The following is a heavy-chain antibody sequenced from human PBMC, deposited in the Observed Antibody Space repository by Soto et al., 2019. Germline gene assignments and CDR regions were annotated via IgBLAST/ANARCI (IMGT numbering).Heavy chain of an antibody. Sequence: GGSLRLSCAASGFTFSSYSMNWVRQAPGKGLEWVSYISSSSSTIYYADSVKGRFTISRDNAKNSLYLQMNSLRDEDTAVYYCARDGSRGYSGYDGGFDYWGQGTRVTVSS. V-gene: IGHV3-48*02. CDR2: ISSSSSTI. D-gene: IGHD5-12*01. CDR3: ARDGSRGYSGYDGGFDY. CDR1: GFTFSSYS. J-gene: IGHJ4*02.